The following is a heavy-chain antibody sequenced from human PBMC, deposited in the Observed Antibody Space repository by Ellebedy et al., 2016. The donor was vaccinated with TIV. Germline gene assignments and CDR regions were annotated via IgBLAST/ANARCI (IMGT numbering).Heavy chain of an antibody. CDR3: ARGAYVDSAYYPPEE. Sequence: MPSETLSLTCTVSGGSITSSLFWGWARQPPGKGQEWIGAILYCGGTDYNPSLKSRVIISLDTSKNQSSLNLSSVTAADTAVYYCARGAYVDSAYYPPEEWGQGILVTVSS. CDR2: ILYCGGT. CDR1: GGSITSSLF. J-gene: IGHJ4*02. V-gene: IGHV4-39*07. D-gene: IGHD3-22*01.